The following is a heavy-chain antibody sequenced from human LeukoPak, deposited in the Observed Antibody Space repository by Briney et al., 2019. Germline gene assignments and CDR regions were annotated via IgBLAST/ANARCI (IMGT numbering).Heavy chain of an antibody. V-gene: IGHV5-51*01. J-gene: IGHJ4*02. CDR2: IYPGDSDT. CDR3: ARHGVASGSSSDY. Sequence: KVSCKASGYTFTNYGIAWVRQMPGKGLEWMGIIYPGDSDTRYSPSFQGQVTISADKSISTAYLQWSSLKASDTAMYYCARHGVASGSSSDYWGQGTLVTVSS. D-gene: IGHD1-26*01. CDR1: GYTFTNYG.